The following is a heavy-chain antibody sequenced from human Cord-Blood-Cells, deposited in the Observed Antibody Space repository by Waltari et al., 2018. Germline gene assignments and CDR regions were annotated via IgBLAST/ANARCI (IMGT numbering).Heavy chain of an antibody. Sequence: EVQLVQSGAEVKKPGESLKISCKGSGYSFTSYWIGWVRPMPGKGLEWMGIIYPGDSDTRYSPSFQGQVTISADKSISTAYLQWSSLKASDTAMYYCARGDCSSTSCYAFDIWGQGTMVTVSS. J-gene: IGHJ3*02. CDR2: IYPGDSDT. D-gene: IGHD2-2*01. CDR1: GYSFTSYW. CDR3: ARGDCSSTSCYAFDI. V-gene: IGHV5-51*03.